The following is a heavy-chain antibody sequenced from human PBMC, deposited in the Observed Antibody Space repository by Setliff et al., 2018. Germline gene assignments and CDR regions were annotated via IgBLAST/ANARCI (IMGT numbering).Heavy chain of an antibody. CDR1: GGSVGNSYYY. CDR3: ARGRNVAARLLDS. CDR2: IYTSWST. V-gene: IGHV4-61*09. J-gene: IGHJ4*02. D-gene: IGHD6-6*01. Sequence: PSETLSLTCTVSGGSVGNSYYYWNWIRQPAGKGLEWIGHIYTSWSTNYNPSLMSRGSISVDKSKNQFSLKLSSVTAADTAVSYCARGRNVAARLLDSWGQGARVTVSS.